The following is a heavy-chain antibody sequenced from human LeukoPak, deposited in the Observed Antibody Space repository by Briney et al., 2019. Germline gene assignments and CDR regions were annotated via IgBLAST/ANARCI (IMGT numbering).Heavy chain of an antibody. CDR3: VRSSSSIFDY. Sequence: SETLSLTCTVSGGSISSYYWSWIRQPPGKGLEWIGYIYYSGSTNYNPSLKSRVSRSVDTSKNQFSLKLSSVTAADTAVYYCVRSSSSIFDYWGQGTLVTVPS. V-gene: IGHV4-59*08. J-gene: IGHJ4*02. CDR1: GGSISSYY. CDR2: IYYSGST. D-gene: IGHD6-6*01.